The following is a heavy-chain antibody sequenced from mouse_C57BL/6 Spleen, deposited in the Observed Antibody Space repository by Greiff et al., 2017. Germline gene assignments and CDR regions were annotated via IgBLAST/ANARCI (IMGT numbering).Heavy chain of an antibody. V-gene: IGHV5-17*01. Sequence: EVQGVESGGGLVKPGGSLKLSCAASGFTFSDYGMHWVRQAPEKGLEWVAYISSGSSTIYYADTVQGRFTISRDNAKNTLFLQMTSLRSEDTAMYYCARGDYDYFDYWGQGTTLTVSA. D-gene: IGHD2-4*01. J-gene: IGHJ2*01. CDR1: GFTFSDYG. CDR2: ISSGSSTI. CDR3: ARGDYDYFDY.